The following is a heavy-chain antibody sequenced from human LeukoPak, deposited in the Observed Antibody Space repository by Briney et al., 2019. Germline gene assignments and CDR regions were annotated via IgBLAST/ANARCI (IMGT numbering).Heavy chain of an antibody. CDR1: GDSMTNNTAA. D-gene: IGHD5-24*01. V-gene: IGHV6-1*01. Sequence: SQTLSLTCAISGDSMTNNTAAWNWIRQSPSRGLEWLGRTYYRSKWCNDYALSVKSRISINPDTSKNQFSLQLNSVTPEDTAVYYCARGRQWLNWFDPWGQGTLVTVSS. CDR2: TYYRSKWCN. CDR3: ARGRQWLNWFDP. J-gene: IGHJ5*02.